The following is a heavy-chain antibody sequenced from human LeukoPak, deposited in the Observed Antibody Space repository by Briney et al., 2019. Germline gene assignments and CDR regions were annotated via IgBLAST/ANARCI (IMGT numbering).Heavy chain of an antibody. CDR3: ARHEYSSSSGSYGDYYYMDV. CDR2: IYPGGSDT. J-gene: IGHJ6*03. V-gene: IGHV5-51*01. D-gene: IGHD6-6*01. Sequence: GESLKISCKGSGYSFTSYWIGWVRQMPGKGLEWMGIIYPGGSDTRYSPSFQGQVTISADKSISTAYLQWSSLKASDTAMYYCARHEYSSSSGSYGDYYYMDVWGKGTTVTVSS. CDR1: GYSFTSYW.